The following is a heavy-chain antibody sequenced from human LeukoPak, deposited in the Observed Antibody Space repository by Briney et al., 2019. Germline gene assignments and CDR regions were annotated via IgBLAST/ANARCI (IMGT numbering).Heavy chain of an antibody. J-gene: IGHJ4*02. CDR3: AREAAGIDY. Sequence: PSETLSLTCAVSGGSISSGGYSWSWIRQPPGKGLEWIGYIYHSGSTYYNPSLKSRVTISVDRSKNQFSLKLSSVTAADTAVYYCAREAAGIDYWGQGTLVTVSS. D-gene: IGHD6-13*01. CDR2: IYHSGST. CDR1: GGSISSGGYS. V-gene: IGHV4-30-2*01.